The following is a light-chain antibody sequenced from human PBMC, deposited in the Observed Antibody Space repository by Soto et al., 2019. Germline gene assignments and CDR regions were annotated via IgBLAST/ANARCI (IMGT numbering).Light chain of an antibody. V-gene: IGKV3-15*01. CDR3: QTHNDWPFA. J-gene: IGKJ2*01. CDR1: ESLSSF. Sequence: EIVMTQSPATLSVSPGETVTLSCRASESLSSFLAWYQQKPGQAPRLLIYGASTKSTGVPARFSGSGSATDFTLTISGLQSEDFAVYYCQTHNDWPFAFGHGTKLEV. CDR2: GAS.